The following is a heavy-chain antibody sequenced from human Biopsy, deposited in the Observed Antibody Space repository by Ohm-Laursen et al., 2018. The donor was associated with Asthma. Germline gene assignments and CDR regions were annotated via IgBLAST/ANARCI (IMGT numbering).Heavy chain of an antibody. D-gene: IGHD3-10*01. CDR3: ARDMGAGPNQPPSGSGSSHLYGMDV. CDR1: GFAFSSYA. V-gene: IGHV3-9*01. J-gene: IGHJ6*02. Sequence: SLRLSCAASGFAFSSYAMFRVRQAPGKGLEWVSGISWNSGTIGYEDSVKGRFTISRDNAKNSLYMQMNSLGPEDTAVYYCARDMGAGPNQPPSGSGSSHLYGMDVWGQGTTVTVSS. CDR2: ISWNSGTI.